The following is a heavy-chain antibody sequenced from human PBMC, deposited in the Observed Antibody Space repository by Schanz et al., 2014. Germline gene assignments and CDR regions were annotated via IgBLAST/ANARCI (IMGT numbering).Heavy chain of an antibody. J-gene: IGHJ4*02. CDR2: TRYDGNNK. CDR3: VRDLGGDQTDY. D-gene: IGHD4-17*01. V-gene: IGHV3-33*08. CDR1: GFTFSSYA. Sequence: QVQLVESGGGVVQPGGSLRLSCAGSGFTFSSYAMSWVRQTPGKGLEWVAATRYDGNNKYYVDSVKGRFTISRDNSKNTLYLQVNSLRAEYTAVYYCVRDLGGDQTDYWGQGTLXTVSS.